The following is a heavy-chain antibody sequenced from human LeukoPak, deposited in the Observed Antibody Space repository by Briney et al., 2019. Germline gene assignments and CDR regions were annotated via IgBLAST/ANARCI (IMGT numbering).Heavy chain of an antibody. CDR2: ITGSGKNT. J-gene: IGHJ4*01. CDR1: GFTFSTYA. CDR3: AKEGLYYSSTSCFQFFDY. Sequence: GGSLRLSCAASGFTFSTYAMSWVRQAPGKGLEWVSTITGSGKNTFYIESVKGRFTISRDSSKNTLHLQMNGLRAEDTAVYYCAKEGLYYSSTSCFQFFDYWGQGTPVTVSS. D-gene: IGHD2-2*01. V-gene: IGHV3-23*01.